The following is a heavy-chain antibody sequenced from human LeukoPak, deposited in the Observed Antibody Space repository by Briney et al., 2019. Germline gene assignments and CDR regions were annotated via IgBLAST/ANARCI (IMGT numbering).Heavy chain of an antibody. V-gene: IGHV4-59*01. J-gene: IGHJ4*02. Sequence: SETLSLTCTVSGGSISSYYWSWLRQPPAKGQELIGYIYYSGSTNYNPSLKSRVTISADTSKNQFSLKLSSVTAGDTSVYYCASFGYYDSSGFDYWGQGTLVTVSS. CDR3: ASFGYYDSSGFDY. CDR2: IYYSGST. CDR1: GGSISSYY. D-gene: IGHD3-22*01.